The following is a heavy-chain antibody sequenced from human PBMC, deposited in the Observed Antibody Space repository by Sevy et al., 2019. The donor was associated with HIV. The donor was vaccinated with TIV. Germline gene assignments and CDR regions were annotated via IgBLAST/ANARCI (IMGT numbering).Heavy chain of an antibody. D-gene: IGHD5-12*01. J-gene: IGHJ6*02. CDR2: IGSGGDA. Sequence: GGSLRLSCGASGFTFSSYDMHWVRKAAGKGLEWVSGIGSGGDAYYPGSVKGRFTISRENAKNSLYLQMNSLRAGDTAVYYCARSGGYSDYGMDVWGQGTTVTASS. CDR1: GFTFSSYD. CDR3: ARSGGYSDYGMDV. V-gene: IGHV3-13*01.